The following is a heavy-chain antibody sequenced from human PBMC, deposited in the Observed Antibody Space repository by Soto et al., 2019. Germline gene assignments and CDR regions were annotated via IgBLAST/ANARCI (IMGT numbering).Heavy chain of an antibody. D-gene: IGHD6-13*01. Sequence: QITLKESGPTLVKPTQTLTLTCTFSGFSLSTSGVGVGWIRQPPGKALEWLALIYWDDDKRYSPSLKSRLTITKDTSKHQVVLTMTNMDPVDTATYYCAHRPGSSSRNWFDPWGQGTLVTVSS. CDR2: IYWDDDK. J-gene: IGHJ5*02. CDR3: AHRPGSSSRNWFDP. V-gene: IGHV2-5*02. CDR1: GFSLSTSGVG.